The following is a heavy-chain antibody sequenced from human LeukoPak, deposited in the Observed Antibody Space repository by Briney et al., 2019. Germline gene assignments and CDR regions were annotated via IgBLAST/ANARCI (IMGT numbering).Heavy chain of an antibody. D-gene: IGHD3-3*01. CDR1: GGTFSSYA. V-gene: IGHV1-69*13. CDR3: ARGRSIFGVVMPLDY. CDR2: IIPIFGTA. Sequence: SVKVSCKASGGTFSSYAISWVRQAPGQGLEWMGGIIPIFGTANYAQKFQGRVTITADESTSTAYMELSSLRSEDTAVYYCARGRSIFGVVMPLDYWGQGTLVTVSS. J-gene: IGHJ4*02.